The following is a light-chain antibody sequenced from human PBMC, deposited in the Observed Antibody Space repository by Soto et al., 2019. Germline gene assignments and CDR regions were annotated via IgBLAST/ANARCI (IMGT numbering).Light chain of an antibody. V-gene: IGKV3-15*01. CDR1: QNVNSN. CDR3: QQHNNWPRT. Sequence: IVMTQSPATLSVSPGERATLSCRASQNVNSNLAWYQQKPGQAPRLLIYDVSTRATAIPARFSGSGSGTEFTLTISSLQSADFAVYYCQQHNNWPRTFGQGTKVEIK. CDR2: DVS. J-gene: IGKJ1*01.